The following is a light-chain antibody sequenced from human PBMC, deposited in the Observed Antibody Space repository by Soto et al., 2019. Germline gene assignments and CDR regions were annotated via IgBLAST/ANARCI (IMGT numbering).Light chain of an antibody. CDR3: SSYTSSSTYV. Sequence: QSALTQPPSVSGSPGQSVAISCTGTSSDVGNSNGVYWYHQPPGTSPKLMIYDVNNRPSGVPDRFSGSKSGNTASLTISGLQAEDEGDYYCSSYTSSSTYVFGTGTKVTVL. CDR1: SSDVGNSNG. J-gene: IGLJ1*01. CDR2: DVN. V-gene: IGLV2-18*02.